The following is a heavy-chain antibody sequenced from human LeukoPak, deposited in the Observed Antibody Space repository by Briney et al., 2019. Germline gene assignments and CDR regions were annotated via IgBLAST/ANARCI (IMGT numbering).Heavy chain of an antibody. CDR1: GYSFTSYW. J-gene: IGHJ4*02. CDR3: ARQNKRYNWNDVCFDY. CDR2: IYPGDSDT. V-gene: IGHV5-51*01. D-gene: IGHD1-20*01. Sequence: GESLKISCKGSGYSFTSYWIVWVRQMPGKGLEWMGIIYPGDSDTRYSPSFQGQVTISADKSISTAYLQWSSRKASDTAMYYCARQNKRYNWNDVCFDYWGQGTLVTVSS.